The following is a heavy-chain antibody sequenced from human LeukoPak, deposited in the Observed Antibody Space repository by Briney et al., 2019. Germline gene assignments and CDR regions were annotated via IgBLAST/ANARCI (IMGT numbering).Heavy chain of an antibody. J-gene: IGHJ4*02. CDR2: IKQDGSEK. V-gene: IGHV3-7*01. Sequence: GGSLRLSCAASGFTFSAYWMSWVRQAPGKGLEWAANIKQDGSEKYYVDSVKGRFTISRDNAKNSLYLQMNSLRAEDTAVYYCARQRGGYGYSYWGQGTLVTVSS. D-gene: IGHD5-18*01. CDR3: ARQRGGYGYSY. CDR1: GFTFSAYW.